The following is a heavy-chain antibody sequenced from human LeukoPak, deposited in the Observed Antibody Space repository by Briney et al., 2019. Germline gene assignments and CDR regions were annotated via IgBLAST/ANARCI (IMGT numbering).Heavy chain of an antibody. J-gene: IGHJ4*02. CDR2: INPNSGGT. V-gene: IGHV1-2*02. D-gene: IGHD3-22*01. CDR3: ARLIDDSSGYTSPEEYYFDY. Sequence: GASVKVSCKASGYTFTGYYMHWVRQAPGQGLEWMGWINPNSGGTNYAQKFQGRVTMTRDTSISTAYMELSRLRSDDTAVYYCARLIDDSSGYTSPEEYYFDYWGQGTLVTVSS. CDR1: GYTFTGYY.